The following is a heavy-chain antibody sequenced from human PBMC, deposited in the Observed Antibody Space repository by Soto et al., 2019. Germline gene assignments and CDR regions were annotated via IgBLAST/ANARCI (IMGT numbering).Heavy chain of an antibody. J-gene: IGHJ4*02. V-gene: IGHV4-59*01. CDR2: IYHSGGT. CDR1: GDSISNYY. CDR3: ARDRQIHRY. Sequence: QVQLQESGPGLVKPSETLSLTCTVSGDSISNYYWSWIRQPPGKGLAWIGYIYHSGGTNYNPSLKSRVTMSVDTSKNQFSLSLSSVTAADTAVYYCARDRQIHRYWGQGALVTVSS.